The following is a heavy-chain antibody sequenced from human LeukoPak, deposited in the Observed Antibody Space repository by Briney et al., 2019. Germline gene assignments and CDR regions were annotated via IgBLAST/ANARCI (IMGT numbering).Heavy chain of an antibody. J-gene: IGHJ3*02. CDR1: VGSIRSSTYY. Sequence: SETLSLTCTVSVGSIRSSTYYWGWIRQPPGKGLEWIATTYYSGSTSYNPSLKSRVTISVDSSKNQFSLKLSSVTAADTALYSCARLGAGGRAFDIWGQGTMVTVSS. CDR2: TYYSGST. D-gene: IGHD1-26*01. CDR3: ARLGAGGRAFDI. V-gene: IGHV4-39*01.